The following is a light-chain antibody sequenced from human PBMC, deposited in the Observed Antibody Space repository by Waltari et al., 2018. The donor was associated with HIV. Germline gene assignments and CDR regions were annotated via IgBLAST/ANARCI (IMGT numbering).Light chain of an antibody. CDR2: WAS. V-gene: IGKV4-1*01. CDR1: QRLLYRSTNKDY. Sequence: DIVMTQSPDSLAVSLGERATINCKSTQRLLYRSTNKDYVAWYQQKPGQPPKLLIYWASIRESVVPDRFSGSGSGTDVTLTISNLQAEDVAVYYCQQYYSTPWTFGQGTKVEIK. CDR3: QQYYSTPWT. J-gene: IGKJ1*01.